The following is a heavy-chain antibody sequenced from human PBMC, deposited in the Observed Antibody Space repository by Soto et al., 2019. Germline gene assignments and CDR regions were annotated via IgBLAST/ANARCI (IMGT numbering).Heavy chain of an antibody. J-gene: IGHJ6*02. V-gene: IGHV4-61*01. D-gene: IGHD3-10*01. CDR1: GGSVNSDSYY. CDR2: LYYSGST. Sequence: QVQLQESGPGLVKPSETLSLTCTVSGGSVNSDSYYWTWIRQPPGKRMEWIGSLYYSGSTNYNPSLKSRVPIAVDTSKNQFSLRLRSVTAADTAGYFCARDSREFSSSGGLDVWGQGTTVTVSS. CDR3: ARDSREFSSSGGLDV.